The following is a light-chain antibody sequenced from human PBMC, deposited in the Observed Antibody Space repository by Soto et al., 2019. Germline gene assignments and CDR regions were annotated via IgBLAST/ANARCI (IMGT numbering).Light chain of an antibody. V-gene: IGKV3-20*01. Sequence: IVLTQSPGTLSLSPGDRATLSCRASQSVSGSYLAWYQQKPGLAPRLLIYGASIRATGIPDRFSGSGSGTDFTLTISRLEPEDFEVYYCQQYGSSPRTFGQGTKVEIK. CDR2: GAS. CDR3: QQYGSSPRT. CDR1: QSVSGSY. J-gene: IGKJ1*01.